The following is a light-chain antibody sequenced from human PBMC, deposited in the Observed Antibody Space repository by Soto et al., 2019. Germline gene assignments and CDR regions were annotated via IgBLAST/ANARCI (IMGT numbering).Light chain of an antibody. V-gene: IGKV1-6*01. CDR2: AAS. J-gene: IGKJ5*01. CDR3: QQANNFPIT. CDR1: QGIRNY. Sequence: IQMTQSPSSLSAPVGDRVTITCRASQGIRNYLGWFQQKPGKAPRRLIYAASRLQSGVPSRFSGSGSGTDFTLTISSLQPEDFATYYCQQANNFPITFGQGTRLEIK.